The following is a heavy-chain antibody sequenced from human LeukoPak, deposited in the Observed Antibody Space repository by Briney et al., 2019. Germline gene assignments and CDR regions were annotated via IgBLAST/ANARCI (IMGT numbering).Heavy chain of an antibody. CDR3: ASTSGYSSSWYERDDY. V-gene: IGHV1-8*01. CDR1: GYTFTSYD. Sequence: ASVKVSCKASGYTFTSYDINWVRQATGQGLEWMGWMNPKSGNTDYAQKFQGRVTMTRNTSISAADMELSRLRSEDTAVYYCASTSGYSSSWYERDDYWGQGTLVSVSS. D-gene: IGHD6-13*01. CDR2: MNPKSGNT. J-gene: IGHJ4*02.